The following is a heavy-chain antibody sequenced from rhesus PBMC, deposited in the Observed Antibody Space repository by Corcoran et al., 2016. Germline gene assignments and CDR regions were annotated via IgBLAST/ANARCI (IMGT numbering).Heavy chain of an antibody. Sequence: QVQLQESGPGVVKPLETLSLTCAVSGGSISDSYRWSWIRQPPGKGLEWIGYIYGSSTSTNYNTSLKSRVTISKDTSKNQFSLKLSSVTAADTAVYYCARWLSNWGQGVLVTVSS. D-gene: IGHD2-33*01. CDR3: ARWLSN. CDR1: GGSISDSYR. CDR2: IYGSSTST. V-gene: IGHV4S10*01. J-gene: IGHJ4*01.